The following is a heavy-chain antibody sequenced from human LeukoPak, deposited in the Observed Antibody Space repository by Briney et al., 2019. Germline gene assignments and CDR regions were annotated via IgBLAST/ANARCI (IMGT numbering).Heavy chain of an antibody. Sequence: GSLRLSCAASGFTFSSYAMSWVRQPPGKGLEWIGEINHSGSTNYNPSLKSRVTISVDTSKNQFSLKLSSVTAADTAVYYCARSFIVVVPAANNWFDPWGQGTLVTVSS. D-gene: IGHD2-2*01. CDR1: GFTFSSYA. V-gene: IGHV4-34*01. CDR3: ARSFIVVVPAANNWFDP. CDR2: INHSGST. J-gene: IGHJ5*02.